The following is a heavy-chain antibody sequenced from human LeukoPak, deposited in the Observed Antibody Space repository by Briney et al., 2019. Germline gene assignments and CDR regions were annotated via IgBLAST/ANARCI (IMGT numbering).Heavy chain of an antibody. Sequence: SETLSLTCAVSGFSISSGYLWVWIRQPPGKGLEWIGSIYHSGATYYNPSLRRPVTISVDTSKNELSLELNSVTAADTAVYYCARDLGLTISDNWFDPWGQGTLVTVSS. CDR2: IYHSGAT. CDR3: ARDLGLTISDNWFDP. CDR1: GFSISSGYL. J-gene: IGHJ5*02. V-gene: IGHV4-38-2*02. D-gene: IGHD3-9*01.